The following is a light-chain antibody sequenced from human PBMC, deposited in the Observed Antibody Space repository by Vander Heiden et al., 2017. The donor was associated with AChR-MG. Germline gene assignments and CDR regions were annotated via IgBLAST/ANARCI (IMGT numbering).Light chain of an antibody. CDR2: AAS. CDR3: QQSYSTVLYT. J-gene: IGKJ2*01. Sequence: ISTYLTWYQQKPGKAPKLLIYAASILQSGVPSRFSGSGSGTDFTLTISSLQPEDFATYSCQQSYSTVLYTFGQGTKLEIK. CDR1: ISTY. V-gene: IGKV1-39*01.